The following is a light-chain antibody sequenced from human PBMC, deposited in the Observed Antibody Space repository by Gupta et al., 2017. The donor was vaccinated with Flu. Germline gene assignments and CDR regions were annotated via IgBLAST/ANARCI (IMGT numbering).Light chain of an antibody. CDR2: GYN. Sequence: QSVLTQPPSASGTPGQRVTTPCTGSSSNIGSYNVNWFQHLPGTAPKLLIYGYNQRPSGVPDRFSGSESGTSASLAINGLQSEDETDYYCGAWDDSLNGPVFGGGTKLTVL. J-gene: IGLJ3*02. CDR1: SSNIGSYN. V-gene: IGLV1-44*01. CDR3: GAWDDSLNGPV.